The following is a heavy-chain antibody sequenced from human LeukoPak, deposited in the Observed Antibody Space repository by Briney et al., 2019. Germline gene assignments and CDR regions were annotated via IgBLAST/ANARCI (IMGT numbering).Heavy chain of an antibody. CDR1: GGTFSSYA. D-gene: IGHD4-17*01. V-gene: IGHV1-69*06. J-gene: IGHJ4*02. CDR2: IIPIFGTA. Sequence: ASVKVSCKASGGTFSSYAISWVRQAPGQGLEWMGGIIPIFGTANYAQKFQGRVTITADKSTSTAYMELSSLRSEDTAVYYCARDSPPDYGDYEWGFDYCGQGTLVTVSS. CDR3: ARDSPPDYGDYEWGFDY.